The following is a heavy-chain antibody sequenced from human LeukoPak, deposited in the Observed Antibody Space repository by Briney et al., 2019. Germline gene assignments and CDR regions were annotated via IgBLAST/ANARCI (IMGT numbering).Heavy chain of an antibody. D-gene: IGHD4-23*01. CDR2: IKYDGTYT. J-gene: IGHJ5*02. CDR1: GFDFRNYY. CDR3: TRDEGATVATYRFDL. Sequence: PGGSLRLSCEASGFDFRNYYMSWVRQAPGKGLEWLANIKYDGTYTNYKDSVKGRLTLSRDNAKNSVYLQMNSLRAEDTAVYYCTRDEGATVATYRFDLWGRGTLVTVSS. V-gene: IGHV3-7*01.